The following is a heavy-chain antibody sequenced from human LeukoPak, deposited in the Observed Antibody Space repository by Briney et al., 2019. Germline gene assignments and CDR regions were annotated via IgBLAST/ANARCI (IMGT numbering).Heavy chain of an antibody. Sequence: SETLSLTCTVSGGSISSYYWSWIRQPAGKGLEWIGRIYTSGSTNYNPSLKSRVTMSVDTSKNQFSLKLSSVTAADTAVYYCARATRPLYDTVSTYYYYYYYMDVWGKGTTVTVSS. D-gene: IGHD3-9*01. CDR3: ARATRPLYDTVSTYYYYYYYMDV. CDR2: IYTSGST. J-gene: IGHJ6*03. CDR1: GGSISSYY. V-gene: IGHV4-4*07.